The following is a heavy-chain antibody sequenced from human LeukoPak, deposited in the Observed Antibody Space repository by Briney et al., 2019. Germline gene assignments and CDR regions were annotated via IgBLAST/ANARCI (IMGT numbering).Heavy chain of an antibody. J-gene: IGHJ2*01. CDR1: GGSFSGYY. Sequence: PSETLSLTCAVYGGSFSGYYWSWIRQPPGKGLEWIGEINHSGSTNYNPSLKSRVTISVDTSKNQFSLKLSSVTAADTAVYYCARGTSIAVAGDTYWYFDLWDRGTLVTVSS. D-gene: IGHD6-19*01. CDR3: ARGTSIAVAGDTYWYFDL. V-gene: IGHV4-34*01. CDR2: INHSGST.